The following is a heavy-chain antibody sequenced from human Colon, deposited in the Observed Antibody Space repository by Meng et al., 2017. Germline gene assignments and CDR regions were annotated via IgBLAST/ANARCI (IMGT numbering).Heavy chain of an antibody. J-gene: IGHJ4*02. D-gene: IGHD4-17*01. CDR3: ARSLLRCHFDY. CDR2: IYSGGST. CDR1: GFTVSSNY. V-gene: IGHV3-53*01. Sequence: GSLKISCAASGFTVSSNYMSWVRQAPGKGLEWVSVIYSGGSTYYADSVKGRFTISRDNSKNTLYLQMNSLRAEDTAVYYCARSLLRCHFDYWGQGTLVTVSS.